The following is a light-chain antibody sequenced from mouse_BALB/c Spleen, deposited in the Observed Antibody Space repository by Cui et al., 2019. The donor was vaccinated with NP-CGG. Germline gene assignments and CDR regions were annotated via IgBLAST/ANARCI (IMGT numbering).Light chain of an antibody. Sequence: QAVVTQDSALTTSPGETVTLTCRSSTGDVTTSNYDNWVQEKPDHLFTGLIGGTNNRAPGVPARFSGSLIGDRTALTITGAQTEDEAIYFCALWYSNHWVFGGGTKLTVL. V-gene: IGLV1*01. CDR1: TGDVTTSNY. CDR3: ALWYSNHWV. J-gene: IGLJ1*01. CDR2: GTN.